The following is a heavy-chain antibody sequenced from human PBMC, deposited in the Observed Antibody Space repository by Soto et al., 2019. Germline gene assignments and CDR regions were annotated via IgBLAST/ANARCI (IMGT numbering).Heavy chain of an antibody. D-gene: IGHD3-9*01. CDR3: ARDWETSATGLIGS. CDR2: TSYDGSNK. J-gene: IGHJ4*02. CDR1: GFTFSSYA. V-gene: IGHV3-30-3*01. Sequence: GGSLRLSCVASGFTFSSYALHWVRQAPGKGLEWVAVTSYDGSNKYYADSVEGRFTISRDNSKNTLYLQTSSLTTEDTAMYYCARDWETSATGLIGSWCQGTLVTVSS.